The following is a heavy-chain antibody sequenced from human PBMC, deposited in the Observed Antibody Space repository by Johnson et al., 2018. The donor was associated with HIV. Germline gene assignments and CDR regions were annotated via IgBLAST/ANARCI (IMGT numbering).Heavy chain of an antibody. CDR3: AKVGGGGFDI. CDR1: GFTFSSYA. CDR2: ISYDGSNK. Sequence: VQLVESGGGVVQPGRSLRLSCAASGFTFSSYAMHWVRQAPGKGLEWVAVISYDGSNKYYADSVKGRFTISRDNSKNTLYLQMNGLRADDTAVYYCAKVGGGGFDIWGQGTMVTVCS. D-gene: IGHD2-15*01. J-gene: IGHJ3*02. V-gene: IGHV3-30-3*01.